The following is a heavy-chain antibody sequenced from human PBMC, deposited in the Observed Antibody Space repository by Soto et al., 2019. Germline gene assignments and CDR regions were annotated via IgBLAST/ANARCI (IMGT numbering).Heavy chain of an antibody. J-gene: IGHJ4*02. Sequence: QVQLQQWGAGLLKPSETLSLTCAVYGGSFSGYYWSWIRQPPGRGLEWIGEINQSGSTNYNPSLKSRVTISVDTSKNQFSLKLRSVTAADTAVYYCARGITMDAPDKYHFDSWGRGTLVTVPS. V-gene: IGHV4-34*01. CDR2: INQSGST. CDR3: ARGITMDAPDKYHFDS. D-gene: IGHD3-3*01. CDR1: GGSFSGYY.